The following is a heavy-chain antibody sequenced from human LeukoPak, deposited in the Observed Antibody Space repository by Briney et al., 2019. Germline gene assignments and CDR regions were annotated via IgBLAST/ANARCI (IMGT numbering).Heavy chain of an antibody. J-gene: IGHJ6*02. D-gene: IGHD3-22*01. CDR3: ARETYYYDSSGYPYYYYYGMDV. CDR1: GFTFSSYE. V-gene: IGHV3-48*03. CDR2: ISSSGSTI. Sequence: PGGSLRLSCAASGFTFSSYEMNWVRQAPGKGLEWVSYISSSGSTIYYADSVKGRFTISRDNAKNSLYLQMNSLRAEDTAVYYCARETYYYDSSGYPYYYYYGMDVWGQGTTVTVSS.